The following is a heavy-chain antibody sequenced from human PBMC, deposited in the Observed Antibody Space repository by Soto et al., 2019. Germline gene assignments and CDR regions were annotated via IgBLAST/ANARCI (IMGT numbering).Heavy chain of an antibody. CDR2: IYYSGST. V-gene: IGHV4-39*01. CDR3: AADDFGHGLHAFDI. J-gene: IGHJ3*02. Sequence: QLQLQESGPGLVKPSETLSLTCTVSGGSISSSSYYWGWIRQPPGKGLEWIGSIYYSGSTYYNPSLKSRVTISVDTSKNQFSLKVSSVTAADTAVYYCAADDFGHGLHAFDIWGQGTMVTVSS. D-gene: IGHD3-3*01. CDR1: GGSISSSSYY.